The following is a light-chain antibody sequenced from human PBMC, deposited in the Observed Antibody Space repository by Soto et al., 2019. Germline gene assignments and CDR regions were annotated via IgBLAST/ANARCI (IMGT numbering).Light chain of an antibody. J-gene: IGLJ2*01. CDR3: QSYDSSLRGVV. V-gene: IGLV1-40*01. Sequence: QLVLTQPPSVSGAPGQRVTISCTGSSSNIGTGYDVHWYQQVPGTAPRLLIFDNTKRPSGVPDRFSGSKSGASGSLAITGLQAEDEADYYCQSYDSSLRGVVFGGGTKVTVL. CDR1: SSNIGTGYD. CDR2: DNT.